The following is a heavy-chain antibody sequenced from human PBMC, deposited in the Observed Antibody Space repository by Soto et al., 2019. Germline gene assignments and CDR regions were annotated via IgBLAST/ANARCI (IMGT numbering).Heavy chain of an antibody. CDR3: ARHEGLYDILTDSYYYYGMDV. V-gene: IGHV5-51*01. CDR2: IYPGDSDT. D-gene: IGHD3-9*01. J-gene: IGHJ6*02. CDR1: GYSFTSYW. Sequence: SLKISCKGSGYSFTSYWIGWVRQMPGKGLEWMGIIYPGDSDTRYSPSFQGQVTISADKSISTAYLQWSSLKASDTAMYYCARHEGLYDILTDSYYYYGMDVWGQGTTVTVSS.